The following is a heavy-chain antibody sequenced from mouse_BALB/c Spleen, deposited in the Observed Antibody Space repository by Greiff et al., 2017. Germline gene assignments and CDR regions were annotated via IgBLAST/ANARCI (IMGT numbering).Heavy chain of an antibody. J-gene: IGHJ3*01. CDR3: NAGGSRPAWFAY. V-gene: IGHV14-4*02. CDR1: GFNIKDYY. CDR2: IDPENGDT. Sequence: VQLKQSGAELVRSGASVKLSCTASGFNIKDYYMHWVKQRPEQGLEWIGWIDPENGDTEYAPKFQGKATMTADTSSNTAYLQLSSLTSEDTAVYYCNAGGSRPAWFAYWGQGTLVTVSA. D-gene: IGHD1-1*01.